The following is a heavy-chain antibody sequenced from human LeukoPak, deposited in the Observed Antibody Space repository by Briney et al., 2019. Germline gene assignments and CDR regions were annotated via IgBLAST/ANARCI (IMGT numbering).Heavy chain of an antibody. J-gene: IGHJ5*02. CDR2: IYHSGST. CDR1: GGSISSGDYY. Sequence: SQTLSLTCTVSGGSISSGDYYWSWIRQPPGKGLEWIGYIYHSGSTYYNPSLKSRVTISVDRSKNQFSLKLSSVTAADTAVYYCARVHDFWSGYYHGVWFDPWGQGTLVTVSS. V-gene: IGHV4-30-2*01. CDR3: ARVHDFWSGYYHGVWFDP. D-gene: IGHD3-3*01.